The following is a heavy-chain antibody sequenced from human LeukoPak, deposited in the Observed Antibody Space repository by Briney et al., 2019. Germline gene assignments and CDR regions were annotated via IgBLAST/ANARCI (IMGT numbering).Heavy chain of an antibody. D-gene: IGHD6-19*01. CDR3: ARGSGGAGAGTDYNYNMAV. CDR2: IIPIFGTA. Sequence: ASVKVSCKASGGTFSSYAISWVRQAPGQGLEWMGGIIPIFGTANYAQKFQGRVTITADKSTSTAYMELSSLRSEDTAVYYCARGSGGAGAGTDYNYNMAVWGKGTTVTVS. V-gene: IGHV1-69*06. CDR1: GGTFSSYA. J-gene: IGHJ6*03.